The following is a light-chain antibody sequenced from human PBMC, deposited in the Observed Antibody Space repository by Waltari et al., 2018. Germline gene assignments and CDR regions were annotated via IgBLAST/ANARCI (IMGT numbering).Light chain of an antibody. J-gene: IGKJ2*01. Sequence: EIVMTQSPATLSVSPGERATLPCRASQSIGSRLAWYQQKRGQAPRLLIYDISTRATGIPARFSGSGSGTEFTLTISSLQSEESATYYCHQYSASHTFGQGTELEI. V-gene: IGKV3-15*01. CDR2: DIS. CDR3: HQYSASHT. CDR1: QSIGSR.